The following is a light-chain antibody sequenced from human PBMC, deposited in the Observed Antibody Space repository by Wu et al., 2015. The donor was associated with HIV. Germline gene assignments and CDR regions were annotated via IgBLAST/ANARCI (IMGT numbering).Light chain of an antibody. CDR2: GAS. CDR1: QSINSNY. J-gene: IGKJ4*01. CDR3: QQYGGSPPPLT. V-gene: IGKV3-20*01. Sequence: EIVLTQSPGTLSLSPGERAILSCRASQSINSNYLAWYQQKPDQAPRLLIYGASGRATGIPDRFSGSGSGTDFTLTISRLEPEDFAVYYCQQYGGSPPPLTFGGGTKVEIK.